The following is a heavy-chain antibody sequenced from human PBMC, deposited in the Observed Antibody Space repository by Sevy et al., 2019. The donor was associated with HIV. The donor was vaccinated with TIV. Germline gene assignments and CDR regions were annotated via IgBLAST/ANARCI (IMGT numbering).Heavy chain of an antibody. D-gene: IGHD5-18*01. Sequence: GGSLRLSCVTSGFSFSDYHMSWIRLAPGKGLEWISHITSSYGAKVYAGSVRGRFDITRDNDRKLVYLQMNSLQVEDTATYFCVGRRYRVGHSWSYFFDFWGQGTPVTVSS. J-gene: IGHJ4*02. V-gene: IGHV3-11*01. CDR3: VGRRYRVGHSWSYFFDF. CDR2: ITSSYGAK. CDR1: GFSFSDYH.